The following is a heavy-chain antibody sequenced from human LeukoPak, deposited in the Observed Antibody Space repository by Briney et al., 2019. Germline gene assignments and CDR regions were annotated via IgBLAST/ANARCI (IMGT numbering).Heavy chain of an antibody. Sequence: GGSLRLSCAASGFTFSGSAMHWLRQASGKGLEGVGRIRSKANSYARAYAASVKGRFTISRDDAKKPAYLQMNSLKTEDTAVYYCTRHELYGSGSYQAYYYYYYMDVWGKGTTVTVSS. V-gene: IGHV3-73*01. CDR2: IRSKANSYAR. CDR3: TRHELYGSGSYQAYYYYYYMDV. J-gene: IGHJ6*03. CDR1: GFTFSGSA. D-gene: IGHD3-10*01.